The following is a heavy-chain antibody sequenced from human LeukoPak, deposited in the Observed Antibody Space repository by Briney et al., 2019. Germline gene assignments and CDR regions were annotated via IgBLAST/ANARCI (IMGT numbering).Heavy chain of an antibody. CDR1: RFTFSTYA. D-gene: IGHD4-17*01. CDR3: ARAPNGDYIGAFDM. CDR2: ISAGGGSA. Sequence: PGGALRLSCTPSRFTFSTYAMMWVRQTPGKGLEWVSAISAGGGSAHYADSVKGRITISRDNSKHTLFLQMNSLRAEDTAVYYCARAPNGDYIGAFDMWGPGTMVTVSS. V-gene: IGHV3-23*01. J-gene: IGHJ3*02.